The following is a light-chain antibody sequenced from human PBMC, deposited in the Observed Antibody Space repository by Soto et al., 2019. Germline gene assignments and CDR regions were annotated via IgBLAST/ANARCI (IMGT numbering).Light chain of an antibody. Sequence: EIVMTQSPATLSVSPGERATLSCRASQSVSSNLAREQQKPGQAPRLLIFGASTRATGIPARFSGSGSGTEFTLTISSLQSEDFAVCYCQHYNSIETFGQGTKVDIK. CDR2: GAS. V-gene: IGKV3-15*01. CDR3: QHYNSIET. CDR1: QSVSSN. J-gene: IGKJ1*01.